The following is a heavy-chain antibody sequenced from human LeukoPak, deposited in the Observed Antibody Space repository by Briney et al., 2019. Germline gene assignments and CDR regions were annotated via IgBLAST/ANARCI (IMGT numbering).Heavy chain of an antibody. Sequence: SETLSLTCIVSGGSISSSGYYWGWIRQPPGKGLEWIGSMYYSGSTNYNPSLKSRVTISVDTSKNQFSLKLSSVTAADTAVYYCARVGGWYFWFDPWGQGTLVTVSS. CDR2: MYYSGST. CDR3: ARVGGWYFWFDP. V-gene: IGHV4-39*07. CDR1: GGSISSSGYY. D-gene: IGHD6-19*01. J-gene: IGHJ5*02.